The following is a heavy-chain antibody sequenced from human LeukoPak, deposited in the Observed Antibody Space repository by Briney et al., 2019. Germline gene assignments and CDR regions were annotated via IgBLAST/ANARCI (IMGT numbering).Heavy chain of an antibody. CDR3: ARAAYYYDLSY. D-gene: IGHD3-22*01. J-gene: IGHJ4*02. CDR2: IYHSGST. V-gene: IGHV4-38-2*02. Sequence: SETLSLTCTVSGYSISSGYYWGWIRQPPGKGLEWIGSIYHSGSTYYNPSLKSRVTISVDTSKNQFSLKLSSVTAADTAVYYCARAAYYYDLSYWSQGTLVTVSS. CDR1: GYSISSGYY.